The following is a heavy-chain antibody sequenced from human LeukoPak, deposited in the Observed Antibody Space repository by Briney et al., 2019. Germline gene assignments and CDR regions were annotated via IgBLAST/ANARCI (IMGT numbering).Heavy chain of an antibody. V-gene: IGHV4-59*12. CDR3: ARGRYGDYVDY. D-gene: IGHD4-17*01. Sequence: SETLSLTCTVSGGSISSYYWSWIRQPPGKGLEWIGYIYYSGSTNYNPSLKSRVTISVDTSKNQFSLKLSSVTAADTAVYYCARGRYGDYVDYWGQGTLVTVSS. J-gene: IGHJ4*02. CDR1: GGSISSYY. CDR2: IYYSGST.